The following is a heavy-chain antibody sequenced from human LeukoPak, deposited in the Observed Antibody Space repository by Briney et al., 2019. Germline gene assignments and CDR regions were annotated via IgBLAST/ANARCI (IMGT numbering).Heavy chain of an antibody. CDR3: ARGDETDLGSFDY. CDR1: GGTFSGYA. D-gene: IGHD3-16*01. J-gene: IGHJ4*02. V-gene: IGHV1-69*04. Sequence: GASVKVSCKASGGTFSGYAISWVRQAPGQGLEWMGRIIPILGIANYAQKFQGRVTITADKSASTAYMELSSLRSEDTAVYYCARGDETDLGSFDYWGQGTLVTVSS. CDR2: IIPILGIA.